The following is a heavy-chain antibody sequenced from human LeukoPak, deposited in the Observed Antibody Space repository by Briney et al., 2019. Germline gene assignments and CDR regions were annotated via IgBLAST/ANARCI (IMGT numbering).Heavy chain of an antibody. CDR2: FDPEDGEK. Sequence: GASVSVSCKVSGYTLTELYMHGVRRPPGRGFVWGGGFDPEDGEKIYGQKFQGRVTMNEDTLTETAYMELSSLRSEDTAVYYCATEFSGSYDFDYWGQGTLVTVSS. J-gene: IGHJ4*02. CDR1: GYTLTELY. CDR3: ATEFSGSYDFDY. D-gene: IGHD1-26*01. V-gene: IGHV1-24*01.